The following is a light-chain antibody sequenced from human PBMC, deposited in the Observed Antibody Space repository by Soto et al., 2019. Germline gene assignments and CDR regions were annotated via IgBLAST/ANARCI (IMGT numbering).Light chain of an antibody. Sequence: SSELTQPPSVSGAPGKTATISWGGTNIESKGVHCYQQKPGQAPVLVIYSDTDLPPVIPERFSGSNSANLATLTISRVEAGDEADYYCQVWDSGSAHVVFGGGTKLTVL. CDR1: NIESKG. J-gene: IGLJ2*01. CDR3: QVWDSGSAHVV. V-gene: IGLV3-21*04. CDR2: SDT.